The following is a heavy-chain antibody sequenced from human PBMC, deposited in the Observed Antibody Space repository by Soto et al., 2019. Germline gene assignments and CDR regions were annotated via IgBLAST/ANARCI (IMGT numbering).Heavy chain of an antibody. D-gene: IGHD2-15*01. Sequence: ASVKVSCKASGYTFTSYYMHWVRQAPGQGLEWMGKINPSGGSTSYAQKFQGRVTMTRDTSTSTVYMELSSLRSEDTAVYYCASPAPRGYCSGGSCLRSNWYYYMDVWGKGTTVTVSS. CDR2: INPSGGST. CDR3: ASPAPRGYCSGGSCLRSNWYYYMDV. V-gene: IGHV1-46*03. J-gene: IGHJ6*03. CDR1: GYTFTSYY.